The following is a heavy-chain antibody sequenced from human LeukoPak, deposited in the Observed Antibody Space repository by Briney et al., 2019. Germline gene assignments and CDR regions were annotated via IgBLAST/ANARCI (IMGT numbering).Heavy chain of an antibody. V-gene: IGHV4-31*03. Sequence: PSQTLSLTCTVSGGSISSGGYYWSWIRQHPGKGLEWIGEINQDGSTSYNPSLKSRLTMSLDTSKNQVSLRVTSVTAADTAVYYCARWSAALPKMFDPWSRGTPVTVSS. CDR1: GGSISSGGYY. CDR3: ARWSAALPKMFDP. J-gene: IGHJ5*02. CDR2: INQDGST. D-gene: IGHD6-13*01.